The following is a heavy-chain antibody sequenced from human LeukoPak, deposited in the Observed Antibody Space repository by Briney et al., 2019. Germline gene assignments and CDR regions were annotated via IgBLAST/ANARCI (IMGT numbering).Heavy chain of an antibody. CDR2: IYHSGST. CDR3: ARVDLHRKCSSSWIAFDI. CDR1: GYSISSGYY. V-gene: IGHV4-38-2*02. Sequence: SETLPLTCTVSGYSISSGYYWGWIRQPPGKGLEWIGSIYHSGSTYYNPSLKSRVTISVDTSKNQFSLKLSSVTAADTAVYYCARVDLHRKCSSSWIAFDIWGQGTMVTVSS. D-gene: IGHD6-13*01. J-gene: IGHJ3*02.